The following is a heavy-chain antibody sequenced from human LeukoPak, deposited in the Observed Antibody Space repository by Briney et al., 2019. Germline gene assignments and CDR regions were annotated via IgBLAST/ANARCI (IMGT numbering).Heavy chain of an antibody. D-gene: IGHD3-9*01. CDR3: ARHVDWAGNAFDI. J-gene: IGHJ3*02. V-gene: IGHV4-34*01. CDR1: GGSFSGYY. Sequence: SETLSLTCAVYGGSFSGYYWSWIRQPPGKGLEWIWEINHSGSTNYNPSLKSRVTISVDTSKNQFSLKLSSVTAADTAVYYCARHVDWAGNAFDIWGQGTMVTVSS. CDR2: INHSGST.